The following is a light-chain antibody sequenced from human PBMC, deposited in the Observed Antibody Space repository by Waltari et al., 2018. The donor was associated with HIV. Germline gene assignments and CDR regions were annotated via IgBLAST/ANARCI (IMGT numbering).Light chain of an antibody. J-gene: IGKJ2*01. CDR1: QSVSSN. Sequence: EIVMTQSPATLSVSPGERATLSCRASQSVSSNLAWYQQKPGQAPTLLIYDASTRATGIPARFSGSGSGTYFTLTISSLQSEDFAVYYCQQYNNWPPGTFGQGAKLEIK. CDR3: QQYNNWPPGT. V-gene: IGKV3-15*01. CDR2: DAS.